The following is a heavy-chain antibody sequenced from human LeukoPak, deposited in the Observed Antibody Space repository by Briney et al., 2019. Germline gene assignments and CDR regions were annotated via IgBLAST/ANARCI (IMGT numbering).Heavy chain of an antibody. V-gene: IGHV3-7*03. CDR3: ARSLPYGTTWYGRSDF. D-gene: IGHD6-13*01. CDR1: GFPFNAYW. J-gene: IGHJ4*02. CDR2: IRQDGDTK. Sequence: XGSLRLSCAASGFPFNAYWMTWVRQAPGKGLEWVANIRQDGDTKYYVDSVKGRFTISRDNAMNSLYLQMNSLRAEDTAIYYCARSLPYGTTWYGRSDFWGQGTLVTVSS.